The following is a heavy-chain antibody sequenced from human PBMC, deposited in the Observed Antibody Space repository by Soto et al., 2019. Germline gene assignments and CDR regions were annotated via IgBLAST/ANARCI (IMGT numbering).Heavy chain of an antibody. Sequence: SEALSLTCTVSGGSISSSSYYWGWIRQPPGKGLEWIGSIYYSGSTYYNPSLKSRVTISVDTSKNQFSLKLSSVTAADTAVYYCARRSGSYLWYFDYWGQGTLVTVS. J-gene: IGHJ4*02. CDR1: GGSISSSSYY. CDR3: ARRSGSYLWYFDY. CDR2: IYYSGST. V-gene: IGHV4-39*01. D-gene: IGHD1-26*01.